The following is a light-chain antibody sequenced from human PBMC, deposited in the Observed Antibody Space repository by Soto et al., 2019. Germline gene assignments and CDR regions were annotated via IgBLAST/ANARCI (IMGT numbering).Light chain of an antibody. CDR1: SSDVGTYKY. J-gene: IGLJ2*01. Sequence: QSVLTQPASVSGSPGQSITISCTGTSSDVGTYKYVSWYQKHPGKAPKLMISEVSNRPSGVSYRFSGSKSGNTASLTISGLQSEDEADYYCTSYTSFTTVIFGGGTKVTVL. V-gene: IGLV2-14*01. CDR3: TSYTSFTTVI. CDR2: EVS.